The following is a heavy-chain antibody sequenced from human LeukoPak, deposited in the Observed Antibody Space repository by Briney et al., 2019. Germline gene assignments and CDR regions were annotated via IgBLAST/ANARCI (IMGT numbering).Heavy chain of an antibody. J-gene: IGHJ4*02. Sequence: GGSLRLSCAASGFTVSSNYMSWVRQASGKGLEWVSVIYSGGSTYYADSVKGRFTISRDNSKNTLYLQMNSLRAEDTAVYYCARGGSSSSFFDYWGQGTLVTVSS. CDR1: GFTVSSNY. CDR2: IYSGGST. V-gene: IGHV3-66*02. CDR3: ARGGSSSSFFDY. D-gene: IGHD6-13*01.